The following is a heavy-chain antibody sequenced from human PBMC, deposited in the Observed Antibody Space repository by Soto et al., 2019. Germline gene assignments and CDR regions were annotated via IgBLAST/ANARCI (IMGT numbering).Heavy chain of an antibody. J-gene: IGHJ4*02. CDR3: ARGRSYYDILTGYYSPPNFDY. D-gene: IGHD3-9*01. Sequence: GGSLRLSCAASGFTFSSYGMHWVRQAPGKGLEWVAVIWYDGSNKYYADSVKGRFTISRDNSKNTLYLQMNSLRAEDTAVYYCARGRSYYDILTGYYSPPNFDYWGQGTLVTVSS. V-gene: IGHV3-33*01. CDR2: IWYDGSNK. CDR1: GFTFSSYG.